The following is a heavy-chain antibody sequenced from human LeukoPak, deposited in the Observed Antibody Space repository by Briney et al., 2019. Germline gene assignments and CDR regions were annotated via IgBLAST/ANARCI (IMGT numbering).Heavy chain of an antibody. CDR2: IYYSGIT. V-gene: IGHV4-59*01. J-gene: IGHJ3*02. Sequence: SEPLSLTCTVSGGSISSYYWRWTRQPPGKGLEWIGYIYYSGITNHDPTLKSRVIISVDTSKNQFSLKLTSVPAADTAVYYCARDAPPSSFDIWGHGTIVSVSS. CDR1: GGSISSYY. CDR3: ARDAPPSSFDI.